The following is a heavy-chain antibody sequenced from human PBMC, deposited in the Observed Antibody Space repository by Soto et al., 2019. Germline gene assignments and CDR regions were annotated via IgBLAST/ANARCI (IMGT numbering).Heavy chain of an antibody. J-gene: IGHJ4*02. CDR3: ARVVGASYYFGY. CDR1: GYTFTSYG. Sequence: QVQLVQSGAEVKKPGASVKVSCKASGYTFTSYGISWVRQAPGQGLEWIGWISAYNGNTNYAQMLQGRVTMTTDTSTSTAYVELRSLRSDDTAVYYCARVVGASYYFGYWGQGTLVTVSS. V-gene: IGHV1-18*01. CDR2: ISAYNGNT. D-gene: IGHD1-26*01.